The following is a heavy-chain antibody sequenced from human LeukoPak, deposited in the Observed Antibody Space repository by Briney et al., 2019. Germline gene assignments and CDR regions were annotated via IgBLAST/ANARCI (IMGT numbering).Heavy chain of an antibody. Sequence: ASVKVSCKASGYTFTGYYMHWVRQAPGQGLEWMGWINPNSGGTNYAQKFQGRVTMTRDTSISTAYMELSRLRSDDTAVYYCARAEGIAIFGVAPIDYWGQGTLVTVSS. CDR2: INPNSGGT. V-gene: IGHV1-2*02. CDR1: GYTFTGYY. J-gene: IGHJ4*02. CDR3: ARAEGIAIFGVAPIDY. D-gene: IGHD3-3*01.